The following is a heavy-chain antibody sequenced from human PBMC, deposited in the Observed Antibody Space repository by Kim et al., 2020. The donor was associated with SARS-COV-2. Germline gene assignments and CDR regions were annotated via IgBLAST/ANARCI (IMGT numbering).Heavy chain of an antibody. CDR2: IYYSGST. CDR1: GGSINNYH. V-gene: IGHV4-59*01. CDR3: ARDRVVHASGTFSYYGMDV. D-gene: IGHD3-10*01. J-gene: IGHJ6*02. Sequence: SETLSLTCTVSGGSINNYHWSWIRQPPGKGLEWLGHIYYSGSTNYNSALKSRVTISIDTSKNQFSLKLTSVPTADTAVYYCARDRVVHASGTFSYYGMDVWGQGTTVTVSS.